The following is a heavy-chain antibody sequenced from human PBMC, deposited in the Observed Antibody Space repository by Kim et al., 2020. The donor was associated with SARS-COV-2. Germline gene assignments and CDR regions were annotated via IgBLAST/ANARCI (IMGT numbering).Heavy chain of an antibody. CDR3: AKDPSNTNTPYYFDH. CDR1: GFTFGDYG. J-gene: IGHJ4*01. CDR2: ITWNGGTT. D-gene: IGHD2-15*01. V-gene: IGHV3-9*01. Sequence: GGSLRLSCAASGFTFGDYGMHWVRQAPGKGLEWDSSITWNGGTTRYGDSVKGRFTISRDNAKHSLYPQMNSLRAEDTAFYYCAKDPSNTNTPYYFDHWG.